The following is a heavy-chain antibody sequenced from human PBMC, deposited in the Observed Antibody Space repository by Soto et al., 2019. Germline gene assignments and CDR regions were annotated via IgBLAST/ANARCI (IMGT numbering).Heavy chain of an antibody. V-gene: IGHV1-69*05. CDR3: ARDGPAVITCDY. CDR2: IIPICGTT. Sequence: SVKVSCKASGGTFSSYAISWVRQAPGQGLEWMGVIIPICGTTTYAQKFQGRVTMTSDTSTNTVYMELSSLRSEDTAVYYCARDGPAVITCDYWGQGTLVTVSS. J-gene: IGHJ4*02. D-gene: IGHD3-22*01. CDR1: GGTFSSYA.